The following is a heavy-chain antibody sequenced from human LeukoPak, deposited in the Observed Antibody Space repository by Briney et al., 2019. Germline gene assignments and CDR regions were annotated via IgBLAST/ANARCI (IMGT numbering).Heavy chain of an antibody. CDR3: AKGYYYVSSGYFEPFDY. J-gene: IGHJ4*02. CDR2: IIPIFGTA. Sequence: ASVKVSCKASGGTFSSYAISWVRQAPGQGLEWMGGIIPIFGTANYAQKFQGRVTITADESTSTAYMELSSLRSEDTAVYYCAKGYYYVSSGYFEPFDYWGQGTLVTVSS. CDR1: GGTFSSYA. D-gene: IGHD3-22*01. V-gene: IGHV1-69*13.